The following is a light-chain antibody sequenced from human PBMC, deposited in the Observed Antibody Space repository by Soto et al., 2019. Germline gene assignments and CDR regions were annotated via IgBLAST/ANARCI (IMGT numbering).Light chain of an antibody. CDR2: DVT. CDR1: SNDVGKYNL. J-gene: IGLJ1*01. CDR3: CSYACGTSFYV. Sequence: QSVLTQPASVSGSPGQSITISCTGTSNDVGKYNLVSWYQHHPGKAPKLIIYDVTQWPSGASNRFSGSKSGNTASLTIYRLQADDEADYYCCSYACGTSFYVFGTGTKLTVL. V-gene: IGLV2-23*02.